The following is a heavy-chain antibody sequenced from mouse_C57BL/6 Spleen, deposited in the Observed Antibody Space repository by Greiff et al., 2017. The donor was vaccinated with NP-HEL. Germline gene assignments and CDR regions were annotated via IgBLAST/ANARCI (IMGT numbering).Heavy chain of an antibody. V-gene: IGHV1-55*01. D-gene: IGHD4-1*01. CDR3: AREGNNWDWKTAYFDY. CDR1: GYTFTSYW. J-gene: IGHJ2*01. Sequence: QVQLQQPGAELVKPGASVKMSCKASGYTFTSYWITWVKQRPGQGLEWIGDIYPGSGSTNYNEKFKSKATLTVDTSSSTAYMQLSSLTSEDSAVYYCAREGNNWDWKTAYFDYWGQGTTLTVSS. CDR2: IYPGSGST.